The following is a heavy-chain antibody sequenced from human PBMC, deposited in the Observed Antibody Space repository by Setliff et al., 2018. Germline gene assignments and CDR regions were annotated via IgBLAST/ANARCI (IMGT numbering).Heavy chain of an antibody. D-gene: IGHD3-3*01. J-gene: IGHJ5*02. V-gene: IGHV1-18*01. CDR1: GYTFSDYG. Sequence: ASVKVSCKASGYTFSDYGITWVRQAPGQGLEWMGWISAYTGNAYYAHKLQDRVTMTTDTSTGTAYMELRSLRSEDTAVYYCARLQATFGVFKDGDWFDPWGQGTLVTVSS. CDR2: ISAYTGNA. CDR3: ARLQATFGVFKDGDWFDP.